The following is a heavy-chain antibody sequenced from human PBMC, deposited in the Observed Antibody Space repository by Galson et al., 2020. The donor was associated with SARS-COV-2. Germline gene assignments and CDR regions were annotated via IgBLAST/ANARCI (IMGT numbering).Heavy chain of an antibody. Sequence: SETLSLTCIVSGGSISSSDYYWGWIRQPPGKGLERTGRINYSGSTYYKPSLKSRVTVSVDTSKNQFALKLSSVTAADSAVYYCARHDRIVGATRGGLDYWGQGTLVTVSS. CDR1: GGSISSSDYY. J-gene: IGHJ4*02. D-gene: IGHD1-26*01. V-gene: IGHV4-39*01. CDR3: ARHDRIVGATRGGLDY. CDR2: INYSGST.